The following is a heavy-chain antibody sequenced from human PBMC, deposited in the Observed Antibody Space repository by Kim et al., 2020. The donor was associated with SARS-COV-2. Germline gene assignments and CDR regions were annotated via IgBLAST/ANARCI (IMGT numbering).Heavy chain of an antibody. Sequence: LSLTCAASGFTFSSYSMNWVRQAPGKGLEWVSSISSSSSYIYYADSVKGRFTISRDNAKNSLYLQMNSLRAEDTAVYYCARDRYSSSWYAGLDAFDIWGQGTMVTVSS. J-gene: IGHJ3*02. CDR1: GFTFSSYS. CDR2: ISSSSSYI. CDR3: ARDRYSSSWYAGLDAFDI. V-gene: IGHV3-21*01. D-gene: IGHD6-13*01.